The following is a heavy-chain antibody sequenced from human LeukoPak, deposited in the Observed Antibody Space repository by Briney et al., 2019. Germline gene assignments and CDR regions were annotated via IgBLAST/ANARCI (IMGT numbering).Heavy chain of an antibody. Sequence: ASVKVSCRASGYTFTSYYMHWVRQAPGQGLEWMGIINPSGGSTSYAQKFQGRVTMTRDMSTSTVYMELSSLRSEDTAVYYCARGRFSGYGADWGQGTLVTVSS. D-gene: IGHD5-12*01. J-gene: IGHJ4*02. CDR1: GYTFTSYY. CDR2: INPSGGST. CDR3: ARGRFSGYGAD. V-gene: IGHV1-46*01.